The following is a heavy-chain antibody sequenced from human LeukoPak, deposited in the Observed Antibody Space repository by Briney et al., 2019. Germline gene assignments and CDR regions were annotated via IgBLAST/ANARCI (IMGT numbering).Heavy chain of an antibody. CDR2: IYSGGST. Sequence: ETLSLTCTVSGGSISGYYWSWIRQPPGKGLEWVSVIYSGGSTYYADSVKGRFTISRDNSKNTLYLQMNSLRAEDTAVYYCARGYYDSSGYYYDDALDIWGQGTMVTVSS. J-gene: IGHJ3*02. D-gene: IGHD3-22*01. CDR3: ARGYYDSSGYYYDDALDI. V-gene: IGHV3-53*01. CDR1: GGSISGYY.